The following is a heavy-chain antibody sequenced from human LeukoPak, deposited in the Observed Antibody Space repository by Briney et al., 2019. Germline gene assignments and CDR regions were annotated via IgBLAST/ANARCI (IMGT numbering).Heavy chain of an antibody. CDR1: GFTFSSYS. D-gene: IGHD6-19*01. CDR2: ISSSSSYI. CDR3: ARVVGVQESEYYFDY. V-gene: IGHV3-21*01. Sequence: GGSLRLSCAASGFTFSSYSMNWVRQAPGKGLEWVSSISSSSSYIYYADSVKGRFTISRDNAKNSLYLQMNSLRAEDTAVYYCARVVGVQESEYYFDYWGQGTLVTVSS. J-gene: IGHJ4*02.